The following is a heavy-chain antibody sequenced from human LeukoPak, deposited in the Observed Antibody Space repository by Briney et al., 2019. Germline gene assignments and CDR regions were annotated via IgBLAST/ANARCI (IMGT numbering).Heavy chain of an antibody. V-gene: IGHV4-31*11. CDR1: GYSISSGYY. CDR3: ARGWDTAGTGWFDP. D-gene: IGHD1-1*01. Sequence: PSETLSLTCAVSGYSISSGYYWSWIRQHPGKGLEWIGYIYYSGSTYYNPSLKSRVTISVDTSKNQFSLKLSSVTAADTAVYYCARGWDTAGTGWFDPWGQGTLVTVSS. CDR2: IYYSGST. J-gene: IGHJ5*02.